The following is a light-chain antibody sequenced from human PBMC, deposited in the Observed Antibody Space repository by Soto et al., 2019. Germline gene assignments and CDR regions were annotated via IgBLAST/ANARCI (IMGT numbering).Light chain of an antibody. Sequence: QSALTQPASVSGSPGQSIAISCTGTSSDVGGYNYVSWYQYYPGKAPKLMIYEVSNRPSGVSNRFSGSKSGNTASLTISGLQAEDEADYYCTSYTGSSTVFGGGTKLTVL. CDR2: EVS. J-gene: IGLJ2*01. V-gene: IGLV2-14*01. CDR3: TSYTGSSTV. CDR1: SSDVGGYNY.